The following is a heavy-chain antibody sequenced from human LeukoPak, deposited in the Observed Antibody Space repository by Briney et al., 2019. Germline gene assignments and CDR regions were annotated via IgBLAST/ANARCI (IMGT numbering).Heavy chain of an antibody. D-gene: IGHD6-13*01. CDR2: ISSSSSYI. CDR1: GFTFSSYS. Sequence: GGSLRLSCAASGFTFSSYSMNWVRQAPGKGLEWVSSISSSSSYIYYADSVKGRFTISRDNAKNSLYLQMNSLRAEDTAVYYCASPFIAAAVTGYFQHWGQGTLVTVSS. J-gene: IGHJ1*01. CDR3: ASPFIAAAVTGYFQH. V-gene: IGHV3-21*01.